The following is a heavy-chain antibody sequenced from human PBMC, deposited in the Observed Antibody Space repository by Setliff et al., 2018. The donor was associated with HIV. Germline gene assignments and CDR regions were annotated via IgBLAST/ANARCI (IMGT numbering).Heavy chain of an antibody. CDR2: VDYTGST. J-gene: IGHJ4*02. CDR3: ARPALGIGGGSRFDN. CDR1: GGSISTSNYY. V-gene: IGHV4-39*01. D-gene: IGHD3-10*01. Sequence: SETLSLTCTVSGGSISTSNYYWGWVRQPPGKGLEWVGNVDYTGSTYYNPSLKSRVTISVDTSKNQFSLKLSSVTAADTAVYYCARPALGIGGGSRFDNWGQGTRVTVSS.